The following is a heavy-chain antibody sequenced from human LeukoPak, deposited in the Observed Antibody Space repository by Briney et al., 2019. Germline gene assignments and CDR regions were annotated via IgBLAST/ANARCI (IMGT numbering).Heavy chain of an antibody. Sequence: ASVRVSCKASGYTFTSYGISWVRQAPGQGLEWMGWISAYNGNTNYAQKLQGRVTMTTDTSTSTAYMELRSLRSDDTAVYYCAARGLHSSSWYYFDYWGQGTLVTVSS. CDR2: ISAYNGNT. V-gene: IGHV1-18*01. CDR1: GYTFTSYG. J-gene: IGHJ4*02. CDR3: AARGLHSSSWYYFDY. D-gene: IGHD6-13*01.